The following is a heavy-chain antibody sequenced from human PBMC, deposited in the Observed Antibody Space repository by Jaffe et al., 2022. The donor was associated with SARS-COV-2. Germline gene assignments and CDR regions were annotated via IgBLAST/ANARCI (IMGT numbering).Heavy chain of an antibody. Sequence: QVQLVQSGAEVKKPGASVKVSCKASGYTFTSYYMHWVRQAPGQGLEWMGIINPSGGSTSYAQKFQGRVTMTRDTSTSTVYMELSSLRSEDTAVYYCARDYYDSSGLSTDGGWFDPWGQGTLVTVSS. J-gene: IGHJ5*02. CDR2: INPSGGST. V-gene: IGHV1-46*01. D-gene: IGHD3-22*01. CDR3: ARDYYDSSGLSTDGGWFDP. CDR1: GYTFTSYY.